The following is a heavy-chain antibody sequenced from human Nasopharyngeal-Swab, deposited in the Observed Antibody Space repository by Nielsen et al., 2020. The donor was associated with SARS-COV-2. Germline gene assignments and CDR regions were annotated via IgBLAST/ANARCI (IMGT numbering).Heavy chain of an antibody. CDR2: IYRSGSG. V-gene: IGHV4-4*02. D-gene: IGHD3-10*01. J-gene: IGHJ6*03. CDR3: ARDLQGMNYMDV. Sequence: GSLRLSCSVSGASLSSVQWWSWVRQSPGKGLEWIGEIYRSGSGNYNPSLKSRVTLSVDKSKNQVSLKLNSVTAADTAVYYCARDLQGMNYMDVWGKGTTVTVSS. CDR1: GASLSSVQW.